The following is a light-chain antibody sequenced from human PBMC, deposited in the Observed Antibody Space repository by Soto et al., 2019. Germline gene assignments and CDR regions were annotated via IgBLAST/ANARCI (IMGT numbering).Light chain of an antibody. CDR1: SSNIGSNV. CDR3: AAWDASLNALV. CDR2: NDN. Sequence: QSVLTQPPSASGTPGQRVTISCSGSSSNIGSNVVDWYQHLPGTAPKLLIYNDNVRPSGVPDRFSGSKSGTSASLAVSGLQSEDEADYYCAAWDASLNALVFGGGTKVTVL. J-gene: IGLJ3*02. V-gene: IGLV1-44*01.